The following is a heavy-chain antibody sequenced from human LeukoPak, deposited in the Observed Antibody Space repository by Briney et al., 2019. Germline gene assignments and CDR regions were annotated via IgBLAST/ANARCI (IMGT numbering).Heavy chain of an antibody. V-gene: IGHV4-4*02. CDR1: GDSISNNNW. CDR3: VSDRSGINP. CDR2: VYHSGTT. J-gene: IGHJ5*02. Sequence: SETLSLTCAVSGDSISNNNWWSWVRQPPGKGLEWIGEVYHSGTTNYNPSLKSRVTISVDKSKNQFSLKLTSVTAADTAVYYCVSDRSGINPWGQGTLVTVSS. D-gene: IGHD1-14*01.